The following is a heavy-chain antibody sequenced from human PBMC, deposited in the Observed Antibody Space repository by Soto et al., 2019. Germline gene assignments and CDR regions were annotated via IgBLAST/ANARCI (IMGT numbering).Heavy chain of an antibody. Sequence: ASVKISCKASGYTFTSYGISWVRQAPGQGLEWMGWISAYNGNTNYAQKLQGRVTMTTDTSTSTAYMELRSLRSDDTAVYYCARVGWRFGEFWLDPWGQGTLVTVSS. CDR1: GYTFTSYG. J-gene: IGHJ5*02. V-gene: IGHV1-18*04. CDR3: ARVGWRFGEFWLDP. D-gene: IGHD3-10*01. CDR2: ISAYNGNT.